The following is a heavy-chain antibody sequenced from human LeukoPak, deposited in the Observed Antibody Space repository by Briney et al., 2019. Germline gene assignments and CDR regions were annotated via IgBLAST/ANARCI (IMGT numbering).Heavy chain of an antibody. V-gene: IGHV1-46*01. Sequence: ASVKVSCKASGYTFTGYYMHWVRQAPGHGIEWMGIINPISGATDYAQKFQGRVTMTRDTSTSTVYMELSSLRSEDTAMYYCARLPYRDGVAQDYWGQGTLVTVSS. CDR2: INPISGAT. CDR3: ARLPYRDGVAQDY. D-gene: IGHD3-16*02. CDR1: GYTFTGYY. J-gene: IGHJ4*02.